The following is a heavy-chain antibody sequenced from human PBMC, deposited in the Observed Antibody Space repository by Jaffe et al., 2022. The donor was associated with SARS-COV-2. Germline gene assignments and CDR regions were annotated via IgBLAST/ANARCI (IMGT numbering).Heavy chain of an antibody. CDR1: GFTFSSYG. V-gene: IGHV3-30*18. J-gene: IGHJ4*02. CDR2: ISYDGSNK. D-gene: IGHD3-22*01. Sequence: QVQLVESGGGVVQPGRSLRLSCAASGFTFSSYGMHWVRQAPGKGLEWVAVISYDGSNKYYADSVKGRFTISRDNSKNTLYLQMNSLRAEDTAVYYCAKSAYYDSREPPHYWGQGTLVTVSS. CDR3: AKSAYYDSREPPHY.